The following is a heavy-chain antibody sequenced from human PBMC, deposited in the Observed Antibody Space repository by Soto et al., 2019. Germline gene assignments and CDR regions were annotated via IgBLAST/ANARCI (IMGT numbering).Heavy chain of an antibody. CDR1: GFTFSSYV. CDR2: VSIGGST. Sequence: DVQLLESGGGLVQPEGSLRLSCAASGFTFSSYVMGWVRQGPGKGLEWVAVVSIGGSTHYADSVRGRCTISRDNSKNTLSLQMNSLTAEDTAVYFCAKSRGAGGHFDYWGQGALVTVSS. V-gene: IGHV3-23*01. D-gene: IGHD2-15*01. CDR3: AKSRGAGGHFDY. J-gene: IGHJ4*02.